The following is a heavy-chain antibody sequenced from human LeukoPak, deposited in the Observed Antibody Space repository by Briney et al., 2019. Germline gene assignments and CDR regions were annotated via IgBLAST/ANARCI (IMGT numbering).Heavy chain of an antibody. V-gene: IGHV3-48*03. CDR3: VRKTLTGPVY. J-gene: IGHJ4*02. D-gene: IGHD3-9*01. CDR1: GFSFSSYE. Sequence: GSLRLSCAASGFSFSSYEMNWVRQAPGKGLEWVSYISSGSHTMYYADSVKGRFTISRDNTKNSLYLQMNSLRAEDTAVYYCVRKTLTGPVYWGQGALVTVSS. CDR2: ISSGSHTM.